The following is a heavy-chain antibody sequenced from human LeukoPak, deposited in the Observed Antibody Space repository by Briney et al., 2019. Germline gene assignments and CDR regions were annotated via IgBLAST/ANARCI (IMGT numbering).Heavy chain of an antibody. V-gene: IGHV4-39*07. Sequence: SETLSLTCTVSGGSISSSSYYWGWIRQPPGKGLEWIGSIYYSGSTYYNPSLKSRVTISVDTSKNQFSLKLSSVTAADTAVYYCVRFCITIFGYYFDYWGQGTLVTVSS. D-gene: IGHD3-3*01. J-gene: IGHJ4*02. CDR2: IYYSGST. CDR1: GGSISSSSYY. CDR3: VRFCITIFGYYFDY.